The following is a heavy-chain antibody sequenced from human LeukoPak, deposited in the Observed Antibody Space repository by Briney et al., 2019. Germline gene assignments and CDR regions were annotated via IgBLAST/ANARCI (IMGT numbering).Heavy chain of an antibody. CDR1: GFTLGSYW. Sequence: GGSLRLSCAVSGFTLGSYWMHWVRQAPGQGLAWVSRVNTDGSSTTYAESVKGRFTISKDNAKNTLYLQMNGLRAEDTAVYYCARASYGGNSAMDYWGQGTLVTVSS. D-gene: IGHD4-23*01. V-gene: IGHV3-74*01. J-gene: IGHJ4*02. CDR3: ARASYGGNSAMDY. CDR2: VNTDGSST.